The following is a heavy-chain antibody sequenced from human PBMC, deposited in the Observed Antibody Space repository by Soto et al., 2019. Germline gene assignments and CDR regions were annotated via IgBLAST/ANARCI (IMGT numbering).Heavy chain of an antibody. Sequence: LRLSCAASRYTFKSHGLSWVRQAPGKGLEWVSTIDSSGVNTHYADSVKGRFTISRDNSRNTLHLQMHDLRADDTALYYCVSWVSDHFDYRGQGTAVTVSS. D-gene: IGHD3-16*01. CDR3: VSWVSDHFDY. CDR2: IDSSGVNT. V-gene: IGHV3-23*01. J-gene: IGHJ4*02. CDR1: RYTFKSHG.